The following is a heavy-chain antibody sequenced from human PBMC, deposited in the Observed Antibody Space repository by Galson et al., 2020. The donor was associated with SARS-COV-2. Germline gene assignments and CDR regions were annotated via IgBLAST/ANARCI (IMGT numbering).Heavy chain of an antibody. D-gene: IGHD6-13*01. V-gene: IGHV3-30*03. CDR2: ISYDGSKK. J-gene: IGHJ6*02. Sequence: GGSLRLSCAASGFTFSSYVMHWVRQAPGKGLEWVAVISYDGSKKYYADSVRGRFTFSRDNSRNTVYLQMNSLRAEDTGVYYCAREYIPGSRSAAGPGYNYGMDVWGQGTTVTVSS. CDR3: AREYIPGSRSAAGPGYNYGMDV. CDR1: GFTFSSYV.